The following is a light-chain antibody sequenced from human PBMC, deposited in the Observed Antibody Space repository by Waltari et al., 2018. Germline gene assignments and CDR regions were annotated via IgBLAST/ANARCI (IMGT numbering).Light chain of an antibody. CDR1: SLGSFY. J-gene: IGLJ1*01. CDR2: SKD. Sequence: SSELTQDPAVSVALGQTVRITCQGDSLGSFYVSWYQQKPGQAPVLVIYSKDNRPSGIPDRFSGFSSGNTASLTITGAQAEDEADYYCSSRDSTNEHYVFGPGTTVTVL. CDR3: SSRDSTNEHYV. V-gene: IGLV3-19*01.